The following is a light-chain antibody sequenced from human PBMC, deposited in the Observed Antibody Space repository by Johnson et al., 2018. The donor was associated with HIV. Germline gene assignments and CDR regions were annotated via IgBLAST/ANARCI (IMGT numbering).Light chain of an antibody. CDR1: SSKIGNNY. V-gene: IGLV1-51*02. CDR2: ENN. J-gene: IGLJ1*01. Sequence: QSVLTQPPSVSAAPGQKVTISCSGSSSKIGNNYVSWYQQLPGTAPKLLIYENNRRPSGTPDRLSGSKSGTSATLGITGLQTGDEADYYCGTWDSSLNSYVFGTGTKVTVL. CDR3: GTWDSSLNSYV.